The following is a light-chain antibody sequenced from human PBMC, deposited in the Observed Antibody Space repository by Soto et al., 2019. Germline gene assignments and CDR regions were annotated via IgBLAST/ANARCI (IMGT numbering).Light chain of an antibody. Sequence: DIVMTQSPDSLAVSLGERATINCKSSQSVLYSSNNKNYLAWYQQKPGQPPQLLIYWASTRESGVPDRFSSSGSGTDFTLTISSLHAEEVAVYYCQQYYSTPWTFGQGTKVDI. CDR1: QSVLYSSNNKNY. CDR3: QQYYSTPWT. V-gene: IGKV4-1*01. CDR2: WAS. J-gene: IGKJ1*01.